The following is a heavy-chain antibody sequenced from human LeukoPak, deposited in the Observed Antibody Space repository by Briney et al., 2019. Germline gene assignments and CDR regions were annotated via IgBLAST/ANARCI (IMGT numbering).Heavy chain of an antibody. CDR1: GFTFSSYE. D-gene: IGHD1-26*01. Sequence: GGSLRLSCAASGFTFSSYEMNWVRQAPGKGLEWVSYISSSGSTIYYADSVKGRFTISRDNAKNSLYLQMNSLRAEDTAVYYCARAPVVIVGAPYDYWGQGTLVTVSS. CDR3: ARAPVVIVGAPYDY. CDR2: ISSSGSTI. V-gene: IGHV3-48*03. J-gene: IGHJ4*02.